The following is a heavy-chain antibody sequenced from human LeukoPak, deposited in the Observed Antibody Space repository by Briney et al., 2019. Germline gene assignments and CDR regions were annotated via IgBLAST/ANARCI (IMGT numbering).Heavy chain of an antibody. J-gene: IGHJ5*02. Sequence: KTSETLSLTCTVSGGSISSSSYYWGWIRQPPGKGLEWIGSIYYSGSTYYNPSLKSRVTISVDTPKNQFSLKLSSVTAADTAVYYCARQAKYYDFWSTPNWFDPWGQGTLVTVSS. D-gene: IGHD3-3*01. V-gene: IGHV4-39*01. CDR1: GGSISSSSYY. CDR2: IYYSGST. CDR3: ARQAKYYDFWSTPNWFDP.